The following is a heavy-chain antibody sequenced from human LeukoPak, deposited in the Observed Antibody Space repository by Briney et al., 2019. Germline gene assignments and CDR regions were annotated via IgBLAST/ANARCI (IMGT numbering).Heavy chain of an antibody. CDR3: ASGPKQWLVRRNYYFDY. Sequence: KPGGSLRLSCAASGFTFSDYYMSWIRQAPGKGLEWVSYISSSGSTIYYADSVKGRFTISRDNAKNSLYLQMNSLRAEDTAVYYCASGPKQWLVRRNYYFDYWGQGTLVTVSS. D-gene: IGHD6-19*01. CDR2: ISSSGSTI. CDR1: GFTFSDYY. J-gene: IGHJ4*02. V-gene: IGHV3-11*01.